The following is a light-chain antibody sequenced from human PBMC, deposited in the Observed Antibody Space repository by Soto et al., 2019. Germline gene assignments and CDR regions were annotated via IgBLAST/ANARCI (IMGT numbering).Light chain of an antibody. J-gene: IGKJ4*01. Sequence: EIVMTQSPATLSLSPGERATLSCGASQSISTNLAWYQQKPGQAPRLLIYDASSRPTGIPGRFSGGGSGTEFTLTISSLQSEDFAVYYWQQFYKWPLTFGGGTKVEIK. CDR2: DAS. V-gene: IGKV3D-15*01. CDR3: QQFYKWPLT. CDR1: QSISTN.